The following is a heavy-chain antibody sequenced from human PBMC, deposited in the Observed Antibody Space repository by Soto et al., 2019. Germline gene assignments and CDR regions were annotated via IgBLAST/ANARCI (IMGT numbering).Heavy chain of an antibody. CDR2: ISNDGMNT. CDR3: AKGLRFMEH. CDR1: GFTFSSYA. V-gene: IGHV3-30-3*02. J-gene: IGHJ1*01. D-gene: IGHD1-1*01. Sequence: GGSLRLSCVASGFTFSSYALHWVRQAPGKGLEWVALISNDGMNTFYVDSVKGRMTVSRDKAEKTMYLQMNSLTAEDTAVYYCAKGLRFMEHWGQGTVVTVSS.